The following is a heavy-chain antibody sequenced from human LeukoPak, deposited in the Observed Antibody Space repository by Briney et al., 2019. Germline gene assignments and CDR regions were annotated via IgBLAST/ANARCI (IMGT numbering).Heavy chain of an antibody. CDR3: AKDRGVVVPAAPHFDY. J-gene: IGHJ4*02. CDR2: ISYDGSNK. D-gene: IGHD2-2*01. Sequence: PGGSLRLSCAASGFTFSSYGMHWVRQAPGKGLEWVAVISYDGSNKYYADSVKGRFTISRDNSKNTLYLQMNSLRAEDTAVYYCAKDRGVVVPAAPHFDYWGRGTLVTVSS. CDR1: GFTFSSYG. V-gene: IGHV3-30*18.